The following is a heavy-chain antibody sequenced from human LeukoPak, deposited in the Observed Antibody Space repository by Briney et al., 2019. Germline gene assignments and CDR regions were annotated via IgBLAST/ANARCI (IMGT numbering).Heavy chain of an antibody. Sequence: GGSLRLSCAASGFTFSSYAMNWVRQAPGKGLEWVSYISSSGSTIYYADSVKGRFTISRDNAKNSLYLQMNSLRAEDTAVYYCARADTAMVPYYFDYWGQGTLVTVSS. J-gene: IGHJ4*02. CDR1: GFTFSSYA. CDR3: ARADTAMVPYYFDY. D-gene: IGHD5-18*01. V-gene: IGHV3-48*03. CDR2: ISSSGSTI.